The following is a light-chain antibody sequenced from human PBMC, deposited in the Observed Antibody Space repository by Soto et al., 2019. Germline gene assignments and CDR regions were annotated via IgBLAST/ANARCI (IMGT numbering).Light chain of an antibody. V-gene: IGLV1-40*01. Sequence: QSVLTQPPSVSGAPGQRVTISCTGSSSNIGAGYDVHWYQQLPGTAPKLLIYDSNNRPLGVPDRFSGSKSGTSASLAITGLQGEHAADYYCQSYDSSLSAYVFGTGTQLTVL. CDR3: QSYDSSLSAYV. CDR1: SSNIGAGYD. J-gene: IGLJ1*01. CDR2: DSN.